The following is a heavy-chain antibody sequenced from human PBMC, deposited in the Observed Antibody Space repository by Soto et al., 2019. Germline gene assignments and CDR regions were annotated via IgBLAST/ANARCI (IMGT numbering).Heavy chain of an antibody. V-gene: IGHV1-2*04. Sequence: ASVKVSCKASGYTFTGYYMHWVRQAPGQGLEWMGWINPNSGGTNYAQKFQGWVTMTRDTSISTAYMELSRLRSDDTAVYYWARERGGDSGTFDYWGQGTLVTVSS. CDR3: ARERGGDSGTFDY. D-gene: IGHD3-16*01. J-gene: IGHJ4*02. CDR1: GYTFTGYY. CDR2: INPNSGGT.